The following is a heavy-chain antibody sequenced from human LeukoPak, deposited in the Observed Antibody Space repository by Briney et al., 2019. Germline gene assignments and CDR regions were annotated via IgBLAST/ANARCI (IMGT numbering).Heavy chain of an antibody. CDR2: IYYSGST. J-gene: IGHJ4*02. Sequence: SETLSLTCTVSGGSISSYYWSWIRQPPGKGLEWIGYIYYSGSTNYNPSLKSRVTISVDTSKNQFSLKLSSVTAADTAVYYCASETYSSSWYQGNWGQGTLVTVSS. V-gene: IGHV4-59*12. D-gene: IGHD6-13*01. CDR1: GGSISSYY. CDR3: ASETYSSSWYQGN.